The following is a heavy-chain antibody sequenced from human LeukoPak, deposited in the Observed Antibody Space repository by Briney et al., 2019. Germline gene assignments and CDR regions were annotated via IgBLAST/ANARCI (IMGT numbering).Heavy chain of an antibody. V-gene: IGHV4-4*02. CDR2: INHSGST. J-gene: IGHJ4*02. CDR1: SGSISSSNW. Sequence: SETLSLTCAVSSGSISSSNWWSWVRQPPGKGLEWIGEINHSGSTNYNPSLKSRVTISVDMSGNQFSLKLTSVTAADTAVYYCALGYNDIWELWGQGNMVTVSS. D-gene: IGHD1-26*01. CDR3: ALGYNDIWEL.